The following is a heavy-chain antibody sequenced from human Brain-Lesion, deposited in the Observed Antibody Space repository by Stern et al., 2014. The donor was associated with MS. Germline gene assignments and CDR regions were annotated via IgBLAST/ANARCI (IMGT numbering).Heavy chain of an antibody. V-gene: IGHV4-4*02. CDR1: GGSISSSNW. CDR2: SDHSGST. CDR3: ARFPASRPHVFDS. Sequence: DQLVESGPGLVKPSGTLSLTCAVSGGSISSSNWWSWVRQSPGKGLEWIGESDHSGSTIYNPSLKSRVTVSVDKSKNRLSLNPRSVPAADTAVYFCARFPASRPHVFDSWGQGTLVTVSS. J-gene: IGHJ4*02. D-gene: IGHD6-13*01.